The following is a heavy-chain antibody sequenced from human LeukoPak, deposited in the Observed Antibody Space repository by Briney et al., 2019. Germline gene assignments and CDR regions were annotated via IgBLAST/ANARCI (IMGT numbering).Heavy chain of an antibody. CDR2: KSNFDSDT. CDR3: VRARGCSNCVLTDGFDS. V-gene: IGHV1-18*01. CDR1: GRLFTSYG. J-gene: IGHJ3*01. D-gene: IGHD6-13*01. Sequence: ASVKVSCKASGRLFTSYGIAWVRQAPGEGLEWVGWKSNFDSDTKVAEKLQGRVTLTTDTSTSTAYMELTSLTVDDTAVYYCVRARGCSNCVLTDGFDSWGHGTKVTVSS.